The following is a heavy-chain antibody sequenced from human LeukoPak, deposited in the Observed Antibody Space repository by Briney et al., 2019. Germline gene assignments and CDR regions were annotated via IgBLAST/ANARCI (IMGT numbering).Heavy chain of an antibody. J-gene: IGHJ4*02. CDR1: GGTFNNYV. D-gene: IGHD5-12*01. Sequence: SVKVSCKTSGGTFNNYVLSWVRQAPGQGLEWMGRVVPMFGIRNYPQTFRGRVNITADKATNTVYMELRSLRAEDTAIYYCATEPSRSYSFDHLDFWGLGTPVTVSS. CDR2: VVPMFGIR. V-gene: IGHV1-69*04. CDR3: ATEPSRSYSFDHLDF.